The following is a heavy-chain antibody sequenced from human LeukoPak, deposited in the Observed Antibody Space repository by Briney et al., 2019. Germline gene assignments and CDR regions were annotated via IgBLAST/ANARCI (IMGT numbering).Heavy chain of an antibody. CDR3: PKGCASTSCYTSEY. V-gene: IGHV3-23*01. Sequence: GGSLRLSCAASGFTFSSYAMSWVRQAPGRGLEWVATISGSGDSTYYADSVKGRFTISRDNSKNTLYLQMKSLRPEDTAVYYCPKGCASTSCYTSEYWGQGTLVTVSS. CDR2: ISGSGDST. CDR1: GFTFSSYA. D-gene: IGHD2-2*02. J-gene: IGHJ4*02.